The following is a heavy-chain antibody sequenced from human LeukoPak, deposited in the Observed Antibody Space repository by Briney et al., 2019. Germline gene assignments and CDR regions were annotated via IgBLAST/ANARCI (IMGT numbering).Heavy chain of an antibody. CDR2: IRYDGSNK. CDR1: GFTFSSYG. V-gene: IGHV3-30*02. D-gene: IGHD6-19*01. CDR3: AKAPTLGGSGWYSDAFDI. Sequence: GGSLRLSCAASGFTFSSYGMHWVRQAPGKGLEWVAFIRYDGSNKYYADSVKGRFTISRDNSKNTLYLQMNSLRAEDTAVYYCAKAPTLGGSGWYSDAFDIWGQGTMVTVSS. J-gene: IGHJ3*02.